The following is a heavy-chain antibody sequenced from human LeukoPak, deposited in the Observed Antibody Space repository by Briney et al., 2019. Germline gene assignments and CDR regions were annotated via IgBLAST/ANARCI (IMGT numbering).Heavy chain of an antibody. J-gene: IGHJ4*02. Sequence: GGSLRLSCAASGFTFSSYDMSWVRQAPGKGLEGVSAISGSGGSTYYADSVKGRFTISRDNSKNTLYLQMNSLRAEDTAVYYCAKDPSYTAMDLIDYWGQGTLVTVSS. CDR1: GFTFSSYD. CDR2: ISGSGGST. V-gene: IGHV3-23*01. CDR3: AKDPSYTAMDLIDY. D-gene: IGHD5-18*01.